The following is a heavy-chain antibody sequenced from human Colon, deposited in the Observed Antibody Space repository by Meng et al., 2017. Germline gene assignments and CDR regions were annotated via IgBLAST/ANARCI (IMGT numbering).Heavy chain of an antibody. V-gene: IGHV4-39*07. Sequence: SEILSLTCTVSGGSISSTTYYWGWIRQPPGKGLEWIGTIYYSGSTYYKPSLKSRVTISLDSSKNQFSLKLSSVTAADTAVYYCARGGVLWHSSNWGQGTLVTVSS. CDR2: IYYSGST. CDR1: GGSISSTTYY. D-gene: IGHD2/OR15-2a*01. J-gene: IGHJ4*02. CDR3: ARGGVLWHSSN.